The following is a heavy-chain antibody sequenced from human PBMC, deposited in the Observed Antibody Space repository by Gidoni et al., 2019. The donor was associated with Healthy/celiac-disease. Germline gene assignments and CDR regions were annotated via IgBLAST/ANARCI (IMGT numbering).Heavy chain of an antibody. J-gene: IGHJ5*02. D-gene: IGHD2-15*01. CDR3: ARVRESVVAARSGFDP. Sequence: QVQLVQSGAEVKKPGASVKVSCKASGYTFTSYAMHWVRQAPGQRLEWMGWINAGNGNTKYSQKFQGRVTITRDTSASTAYMELSSLRSEDTAVYYCARVRESVVAARSGFDPWGQGTLVTVSS. CDR2: INAGNGNT. CDR1: GYTFTSYA. V-gene: IGHV1-3*01.